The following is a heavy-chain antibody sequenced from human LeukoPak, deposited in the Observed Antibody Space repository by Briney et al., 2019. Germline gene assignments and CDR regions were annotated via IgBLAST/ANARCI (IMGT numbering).Heavy chain of an antibody. J-gene: IGHJ6*02. Sequence: GGSLRLSCTASGFTFGDYAMSWFRQAPGRGLEWVGFIRSKAYGGTTDYTASVKGRFIISRDDSESIAYLQLNSLKTEDTALYYCSTSRSWTQPNYQYGMDVWGQGTTVTVSS. CDR3: STSRSWTQPNYQYGMDV. CDR1: GFTFGDYA. V-gene: IGHV3-49*01. D-gene: IGHD1-26*01. CDR2: IRSKAYGGTT.